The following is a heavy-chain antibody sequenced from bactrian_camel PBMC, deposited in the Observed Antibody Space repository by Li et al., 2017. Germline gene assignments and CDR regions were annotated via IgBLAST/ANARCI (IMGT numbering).Heavy chain of an antibody. D-gene: IGHD6*01. CDR2: IGRDLTT. CDR3: AARPSGSWYCSMPMLGATDFRY. CDR1: NFIFSHYT. V-gene: IGHV3S44*01. Sequence: VQLVESGGGLVQPGGSLRLSCAASNFIFSHYTMSWVRQAPGKGFEWLAEIGRDLTTSYAESVKGRFTISRDNAKNTVYLQLNSLKTEDMAMYYCAARPSGSWYCSMPMLGATDFRYWGQGTQVTVS. J-gene: IGHJ6*01.